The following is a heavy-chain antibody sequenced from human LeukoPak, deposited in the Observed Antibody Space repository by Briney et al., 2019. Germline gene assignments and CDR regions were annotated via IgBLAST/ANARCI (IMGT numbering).Heavy chain of an antibody. CDR3: AVYCGGDCYSGVNNWFDP. J-gene: IGHJ5*02. Sequence: SETLSLTCAVSGGSISSSNWWSWVRQPPGKGLEWSGEIYHSGSTNYNPSLKSRVTISVDKSKNEFSLQLSSVTAAGTAVYYCAVYCGGDCYSGVNNWFDPWGQGTLVTVSS. V-gene: IGHV4-4*02. CDR2: IYHSGST. CDR1: GGSISSSNW. D-gene: IGHD2-21*02.